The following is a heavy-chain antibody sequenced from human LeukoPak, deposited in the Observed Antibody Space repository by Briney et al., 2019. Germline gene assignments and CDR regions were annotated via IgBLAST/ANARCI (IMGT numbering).Heavy chain of an antibody. J-gene: IGHJ3*02. V-gene: IGHV4-34*01. D-gene: IGHD3-10*01. CDR3: ARERAGRSGAPRNAFDI. Sequence: SETLSLTCTVSGVSITTDLWNWIRQPPGKGLEWIGEINHSGSTNYNPSLKSRVTISVDTSKNQFSLKLSSVTAADTAVYYCARERAGRSGAPRNAFDIWGQGTMVTVSS. CDR2: INHSGST. CDR1: GVSITTDL.